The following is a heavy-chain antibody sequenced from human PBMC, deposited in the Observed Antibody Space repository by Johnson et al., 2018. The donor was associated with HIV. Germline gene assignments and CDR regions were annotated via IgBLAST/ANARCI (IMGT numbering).Heavy chain of an antibody. CDR2: ISSSDNTI. Sequence: QVQLVESGGGLVKPGGSLRLSCAASGFTFSDYYMSWIRQAPGKGLEWVSYISSSDNTIYYADSVKGRFTISRDNSKNTLYLQRNSLRAEDTAVYYCATGVGIDAFDIWGQGTMGSVSS. J-gene: IGHJ3*02. D-gene: IGHD2-21*01. CDR3: ATGVGIDAFDI. CDR1: GFTFSDYY. V-gene: IGHV3-11*01.